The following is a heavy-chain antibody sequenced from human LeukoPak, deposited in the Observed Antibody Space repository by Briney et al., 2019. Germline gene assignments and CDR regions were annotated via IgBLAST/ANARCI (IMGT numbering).Heavy chain of an antibody. J-gene: IGHJ4*02. D-gene: IGHD1-1*01. CDR2: IYSGGNT. V-gene: IGHV3-53*01. Sequence: PGGSLRLSCAASLVTVSSNSMGWVRPAPGRGLEYVSLIYSGGNTYYAGSVKGRSTISRDNSKNTVYLQMNSLRAEDTAVFYCARLVATTGRLYFDYWGQGTLVTVSS. CDR1: LVTVSSNS. CDR3: ARLVATTGRLYFDY.